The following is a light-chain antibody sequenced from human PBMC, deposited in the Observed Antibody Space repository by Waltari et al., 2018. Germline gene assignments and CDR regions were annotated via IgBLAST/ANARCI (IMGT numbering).Light chain of an antibody. CDR1: QNVDTW. Sequence: DLQMTQSPSTLSASIGDRVTITCRASQNVDTWLAWYQQKPGKAPKLLVYKTSTLQSGVPSRFSGSGSGTHFTLTISSLQPDDFATYYCQQYNTYWTFGQGTKVE. CDR2: KTS. CDR3: QQYNTYWT. V-gene: IGKV1-5*03. J-gene: IGKJ1*01.